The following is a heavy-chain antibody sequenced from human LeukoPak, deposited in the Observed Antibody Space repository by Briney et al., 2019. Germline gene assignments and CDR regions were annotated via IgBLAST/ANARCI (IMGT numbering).Heavy chain of an antibody. D-gene: IGHD3-22*01. CDR2: IKQDGSER. CDR3: ARDRWSYDPQGGFDC. CDR1: GFTFSIYW. V-gene: IGHV3-7*03. Sequence: PGGSLRLSYAASGFTFSIYWMSWVRQAPGKGLEWVANIKQDGSERYYVDSVKGRFTLSRDNAKNSLYLQMNSLRAEDTAVYYCARDRWSYDPQGGFDCWGQGTLVTVSS. J-gene: IGHJ4*02.